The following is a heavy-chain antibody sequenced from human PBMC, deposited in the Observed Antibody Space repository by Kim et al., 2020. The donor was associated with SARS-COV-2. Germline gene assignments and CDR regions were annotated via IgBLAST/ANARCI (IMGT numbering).Heavy chain of an antibody. J-gene: IGHJ4*02. CDR1: GFTFSDYY. D-gene: IGHD3-22*01. CDR3: ARTSGDYYDSSGYYHFDY. Sequence: GGSLRLSCAASGFTFSDYYMSWIRQAPGKGLEWVSYISSSGSTIYYADSVKGRFTISRDNAKNSLYLQTNSLRAEDTAVYYCARTSGDYYDSSGYYHFDYWGQGTLVTVSS. V-gene: IGHV3-11*01. CDR2: ISSSGSTI.